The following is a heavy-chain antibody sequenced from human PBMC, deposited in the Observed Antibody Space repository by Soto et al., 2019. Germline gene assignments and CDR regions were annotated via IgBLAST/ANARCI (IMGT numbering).Heavy chain of an antibody. J-gene: IGHJ4*02. CDR2: ISSSSSYI. CDR1: GFTFSSYS. CDR3: ASAHTIFGVVIAFDY. D-gene: IGHD3-3*01. V-gene: IGHV3-21*01. Sequence: GGSLRLSCAASGFTFSSYSMNWVRQAPGKGLEWVSSISSSSSYIYYADSVKGRFTISRDNAKNSLYLQMNSLRAEDTAVYYCASAHTIFGVVIAFDYWGQGTLVTVSS.